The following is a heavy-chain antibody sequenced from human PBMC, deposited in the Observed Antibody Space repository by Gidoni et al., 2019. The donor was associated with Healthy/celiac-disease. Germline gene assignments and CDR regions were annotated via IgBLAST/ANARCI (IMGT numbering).Heavy chain of an antibody. Sequence: QVQLVESGGGVVQPGRSLRLSCAASGSTFSSYGMHWVHQAPGKGLEWVAVRWYDGSNKYYADSVKGRFTISRDNSKNTLYLQMNSLRAEDTAVYYCARESCSSTSCYRPGLDYWGQGTLVTVSS. D-gene: IGHD2-2*02. CDR2: RWYDGSNK. V-gene: IGHV3-33*01. CDR3: ARESCSSTSCYRPGLDY. J-gene: IGHJ4*02. CDR1: GSTFSSYG.